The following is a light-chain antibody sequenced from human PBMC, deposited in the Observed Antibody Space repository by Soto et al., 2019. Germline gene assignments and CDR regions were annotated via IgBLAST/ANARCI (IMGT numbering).Light chain of an antibody. Sequence: EIVLTQSPGTLSLSPGERATLSCRASQSVSNTYLAWFQQKPGQAPRLLIYGASSRATGIPDRFSGSGSGTDFTLTISCLQSEDFATYYCQQYYSYPWTFGQGTKVDIK. CDR1: QSVSNTY. V-gene: IGKV3-20*01. J-gene: IGKJ1*01. CDR3: QQYYSYPWT. CDR2: GAS.